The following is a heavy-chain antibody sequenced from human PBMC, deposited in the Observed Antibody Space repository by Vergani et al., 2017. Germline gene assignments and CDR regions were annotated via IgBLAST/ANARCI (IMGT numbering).Heavy chain of an antibody. J-gene: IGHJ6*03. V-gene: IGHV4-34*01. CDR1: GGSFTSYH. Sequence: QVQLQQWGGGLLKPSETLSLTCVVNGGSFTSYHWTWIRQSPGEGLEWVGDIDHTGRPDYNPSLKSRLTMSVDKSRNQFSLTLKSVTATDTAIYFCARVNTETNGHLYYYYYRDVWGQGPRSPSP. CDR2: IDHTGRP. D-gene: IGHD4-11*01. CDR3: ARVNTETNGHLYYYYYRDV.